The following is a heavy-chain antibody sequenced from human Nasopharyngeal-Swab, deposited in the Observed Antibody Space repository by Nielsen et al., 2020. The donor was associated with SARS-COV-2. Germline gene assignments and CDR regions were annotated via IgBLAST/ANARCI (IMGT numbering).Heavy chain of an antibody. CDR1: GFTFTSSA. CDR3: AADQGVQGARGDY. CDR2: IVVGSGNT. Sequence: SVKVSCKASGFTFTSSAVQWVRQARGQRLEWIGWIVVGSGNTNHAQKFQERVTITRDMSTSTAYTELSSLRSEDTAVYYCAADQGVQGARGDYWGQGTLVTVSS. V-gene: IGHV1-58*01. D-gene: IGHD3-10*01. J-gene: IGHJ4*02.